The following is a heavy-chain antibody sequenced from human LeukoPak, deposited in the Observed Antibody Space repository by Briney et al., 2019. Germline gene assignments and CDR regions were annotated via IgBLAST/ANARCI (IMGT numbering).Heavy chain of an antibody. J-gene: IGHJ3*02. Sequence: GWSLRLSCAAYGLTLKIYPMHWVRQAPGKGLEWLSVISHDGSDKNNADSVKGRFIISRDNSKNTIYLQMNSLRPEDTAMYYCAREGVQTTVDAFDIWGLGTMVIVSS. V-gene: IGHV3-30*04. CDR2: ISHDGSDK. CDR3: AREGVQTTVDAFDI. D-gene: IGHD4-17*01. CDR1: GLTLKIYP.